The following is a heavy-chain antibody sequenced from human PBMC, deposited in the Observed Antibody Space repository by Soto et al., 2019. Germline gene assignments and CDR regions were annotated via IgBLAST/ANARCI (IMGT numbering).Heavy chain of an antibody. CDR2: IYYSGST. J-gene: IGHJ6*02. CDR1: GGSISSSSYY. V-gene: IGHV4-39*07. D-gene: IGHD1-26*01. CDR3: ARLGGGRDV. Sequence: SETLSLTCTVSGGSISSSSYYWGWIRQPPGKGLEWIGSIYYSGSTYYNPSLKSRVTISVDKSKNQFSLNLSSVPAADPAVYSWARLGGGRDVWGQGTTVPVS.